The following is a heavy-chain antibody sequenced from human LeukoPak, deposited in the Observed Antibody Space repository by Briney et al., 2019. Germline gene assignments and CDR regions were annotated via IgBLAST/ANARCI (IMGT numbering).Heavy chain of an antibody. CDR1: GGSISSYY. D-gene: IGHD3-22*01. V-gene: IGHV4-59*01. J-gene: IGHJ3*02. CDR3: ARVSYYESSGAFDI. CDR2: IYYSGST. Sequence: SETLSLTCTVSGGSISSYYWSWIRQPPGKGLEWIGYIYYSGSTNYNPSLKSRVTISVDTSKNQFSLKLSSVTAADTAVYYCARVSYYESSGAFDIWGQGTMVTVSS.